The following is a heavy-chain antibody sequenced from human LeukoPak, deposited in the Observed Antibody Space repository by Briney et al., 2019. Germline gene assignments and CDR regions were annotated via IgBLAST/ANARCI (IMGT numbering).Heavy chain of an antibody. V-gene: IGHV3-43*01. D-gene: IGHD6-19*01. CDR2: ISWDGGST. J-gene: IGHJ4*02. Sequence: PGGSLRLSCAASGFTVSSNYMSWVRQAPGKGLEWVSLISWDGGSTYYADSVKGRFTISRDNSKNSLYLQMNSLRTEDTALYYCAKETMAGTELDYWGQGTLVTVSS. CDR1: GFTVSSNY. CDR3: AKETMAGTELDY.